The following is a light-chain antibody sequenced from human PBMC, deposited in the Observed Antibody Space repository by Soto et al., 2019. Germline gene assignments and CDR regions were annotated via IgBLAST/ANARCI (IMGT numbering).Light chain of an antibody. CDR1: SSNIGSNI. V-gene: IGLV1-44*01. Sequence: QSVLTQPPTASGNPGQRVTISYNRGSSNIGSNIVNWYQQLPGTAPKVLIYSNNQRPSGVPDRFSGSKSGTSASLAISGLQSEDEADYYCAAWDDSVHGQVFGTGTKVTVL. J-gene: IGLJ1*01. CDR2: SNN. CDR3: AAWDDSVHGQV.